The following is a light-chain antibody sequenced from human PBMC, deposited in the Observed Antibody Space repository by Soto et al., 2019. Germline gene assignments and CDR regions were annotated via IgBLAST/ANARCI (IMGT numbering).Light chain of an antibody. Sequence: QSALTQPASVSGSPGQSITISCTGTSSDVGGYNYVSWYQQHPGKAPKLMIYEVSNRPSGVSNRFSGSKSGNTASLTISGLQAEDEADYYCSSYTSSSHGHVVFGGGTKLTVL. V-gene: IGLV2-14*01. CDR1: SSDVGGYNY. CDR2: EVS. CDR3: SSYTSSSHGHVV. J-gene: IGLJ2*01.